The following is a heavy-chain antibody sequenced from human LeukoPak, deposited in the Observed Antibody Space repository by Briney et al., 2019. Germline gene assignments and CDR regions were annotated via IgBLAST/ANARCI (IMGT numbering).Heavy chain of an antibody. CDR1: GFTFSSYS. D-gene: IGHD4-17*01. CDR2: ISSSSSYI. Sequence: GGSLRLSCAASGFTFSSYSMNWVRQARGKGLEWVSSISSSSSYIYYADSVKGRFTISRDNAKNSLYLQMNSLRAEDTAVYYCARGMADDYGDDGMDVWGQGTTVTVSS. CDR3: ARGMADDYGDDGMDV. J-gene: IGHJ6*02. V-gene: IGHV3-21*01.